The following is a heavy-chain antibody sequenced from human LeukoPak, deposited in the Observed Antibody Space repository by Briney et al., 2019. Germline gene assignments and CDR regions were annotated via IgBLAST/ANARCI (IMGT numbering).Heavy chain of an antibody. J-gene: IGHJ4*02. CDR2: INPNSGGT. CDR1: GYTFTSYG. D-gene: IGHD1-26*01. Sequence: GASVKVSCKASGYTFTSYGISWVRQAPGQGLEWMGRINPNSGGTNYAQKFQGRVTMTRDTSISTAYMELSRLRSDDTAVYYCATRPTGATTEDYWGQGTLVTVSS. V-gene: IGHV1-2*06. CDR3: ATRPTGATTEDY.